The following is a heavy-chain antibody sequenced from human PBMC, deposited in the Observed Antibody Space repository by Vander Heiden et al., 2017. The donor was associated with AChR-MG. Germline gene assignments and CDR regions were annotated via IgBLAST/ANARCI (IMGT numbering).Heavy chain of an antibody. CDR3: AKDWGYSGSHFSQH. D-gene: IGHD1-26*01. V-gene: IGHV3-30*02. J-gene: IGHJ1*01. CDR2: IRYDGSNK. Sequence: QVQLAEPGGGVVQPGGSLRLSCAASGFTFSSYGMHWVRQAPGKGLEWVAVIRYDGSNKYYADSVKGRFTISRDNSKNTLYLQMNSLRAEDTAVYYCAKDWGYSGSHFSQHWGQGTLVTVSS. CDR1: GFTFSSYG.